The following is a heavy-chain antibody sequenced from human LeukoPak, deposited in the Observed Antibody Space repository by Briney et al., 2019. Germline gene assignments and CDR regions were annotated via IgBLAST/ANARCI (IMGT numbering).Heavy chain of an antibody. CDR3: ARSSLKGGSFDY. CDR1: GYAFTSYD. J-gene: IGHJ4*02. V-gene: IGHV1-8*01. CDR2: MNPNSGNT. D-gene: IGHD3-16*01. Sequence: ASVKVSCKASGYAFTSYDINWVEQATGQGLEWWGWMNPNSGNTGYAQKSQGRVTMTRNTSISTAYMEPSSLRSEDTAVYYCARSSLKGGSFDYWGQGTLVTVSS.